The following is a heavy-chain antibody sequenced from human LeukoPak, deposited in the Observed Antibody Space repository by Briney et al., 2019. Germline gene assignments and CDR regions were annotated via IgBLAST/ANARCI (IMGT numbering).Heavy chain of an antibody. D-gene: IGHD2-2*01. J-gene: IGHJ3*02. CDR2: INPNSGGT. CDR1: GYTFTGYY. Sequence: ASVKVSRKASGYTFTGYYIHWVRQAPGQGLEWMGRINPNSGGTNYAQKFQGRVTMTRDTSISTAYMELSRLRSDDTAVYYCARSIVVVPRGGNDAFDIWGQGTVVTVSS. CDR3: ARSIVVVPRGGNDAFDI. V-gene: IGHV1-2*06.